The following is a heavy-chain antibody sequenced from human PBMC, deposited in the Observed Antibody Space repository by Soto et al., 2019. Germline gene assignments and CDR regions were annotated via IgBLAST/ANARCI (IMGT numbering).Heavy chain of an antibody. CDR3: AREESGLNGFDP. V-gene: IGHV4-31*03. CDR2: IYYSGST. Sequence: PSETLSLTCTVSGGSISSGGYYWSWIRQHPGKGLEWIGYIYYSGSTYYNPSLKSRVTISVDTSKNQFSLKLSSVTAADTAVYYCAREESGLNGFDPGAREHWSPSPQ. J-gene: IGHJ5*02. CDR1: GGSISSGGYY.